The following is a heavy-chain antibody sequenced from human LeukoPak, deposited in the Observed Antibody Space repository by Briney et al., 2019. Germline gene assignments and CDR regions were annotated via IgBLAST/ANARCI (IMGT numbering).Heavy chain of an antibody. Sequence: ASVKVSRKASGGTFSSYTISWVRRAPGQGLEWMGRIIPILGIANYAQKFQGRVTITADKSTSTAYMELSSLRSEDTAVYYCARDDREWLSFYYYYYMDVWGKGTTVTVSS. D-gene: IGHD3-3*01. V-gene: IGHV1-69*04. CDR1: GGTFSSYT. CDR3: ARDDREWLSFYYYYYMDV. J-gene: IGHJ6*03. CDR2: IIPILGIA.